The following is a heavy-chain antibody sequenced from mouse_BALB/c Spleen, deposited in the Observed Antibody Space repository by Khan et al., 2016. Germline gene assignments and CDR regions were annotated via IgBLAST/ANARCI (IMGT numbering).Heavy chain of an antibody. J-gene: IGHJ3*01. CDR2: ISYRGST. CDR3: ASDLYGYDVAWFAY. D-gene: IGHD2-2*01. Sequence: EVQLQESGPGLVKPSQSLSLTCTVTGYSITSDYAWNWIRQFPGNKLEWMGYISYRGSTNYNPSLKSRISITRDTSKNQFFLQLNSVTTEDTATYFCASDLYGYDVAWFAYWGQGTLVSVSA. V-gene: IGHV3-2*02. CDR1: GYSITSDYA.